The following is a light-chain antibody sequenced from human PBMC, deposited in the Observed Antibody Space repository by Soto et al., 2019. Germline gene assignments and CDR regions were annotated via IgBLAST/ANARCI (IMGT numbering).Light chain of an antibody. J-gene: IGKJ4*01. Sequence: IVITQSPATLSVSLGERATLSCRASQSINSNLAWYQQKPGQAPRLLMFRASIRAAGFPARFSGSGSGTEFNITISSLQSDDSAVYYCQQYNNWPRATFGGGTKVDIK. CDR1: QSINSN. CDR3: QQYNNWPRAT. V-gene: IGKV3-15*01. CDR2: RAS.